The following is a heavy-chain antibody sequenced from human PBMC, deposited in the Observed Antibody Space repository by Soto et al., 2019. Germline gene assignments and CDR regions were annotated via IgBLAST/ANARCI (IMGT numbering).Heavy chain of an antibody. V-gene: IGHV1-18*04. J-gene: IGHJ4*02. CDR1: GYTFTSYG. Sequence: ASVKVSCKASGYTFTSYGISWVRQAPGQGLEWMGWISAYNGNTNYAQKLQGRVTMTIDTSTSTAYMELRSLRSDDTAVYYCARVRGTIFGVVIDFDYWGQGTLVTVSS. D-gene: IGHD3-3*01. CDR2: ISAYNGNT. CDR3: ARVRGTIFGVVIDFDY.